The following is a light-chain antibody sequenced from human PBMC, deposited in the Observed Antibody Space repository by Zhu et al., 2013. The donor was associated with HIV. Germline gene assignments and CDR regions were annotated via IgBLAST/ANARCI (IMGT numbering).Light chain of an antibody. CDR2: AAS. J-gene: IGKJ1*01. CDR3: QQYYDYPQT. CDR1: QGISYY. Sequence: AIRMTQSPSSVSASTGDTVTISCRTSQGISYYLAWYQQKPGEAPKLLIYAASTLQTGVPSRFSGSGSGTDFTLTINSVQSEDFATYYCQQYYDYPQTFGQGTTVDIK. V-gene: IGKV1-8*01.